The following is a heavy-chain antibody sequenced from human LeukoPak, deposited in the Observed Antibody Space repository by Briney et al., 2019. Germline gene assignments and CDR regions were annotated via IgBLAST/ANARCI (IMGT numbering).Heavy chain of an antibody. CDR2: INHSGST. Sequence: PSETLSLTCTVSGGSISSSSYYWGWIRQPPGKGLEWIGEINHSGSTNYNPSLKSRVTISVDTSKNQFSLKLSSVTAADTAVYYCARALSGSYADYWGQGTLVTVSS. V-gene: IGHV4-39*07. CDR3: ARALSGSYADY. D-gene: IGHD1-26*01. J-gene: IGHJ4*02. CDR1: GGSISSSSYY.